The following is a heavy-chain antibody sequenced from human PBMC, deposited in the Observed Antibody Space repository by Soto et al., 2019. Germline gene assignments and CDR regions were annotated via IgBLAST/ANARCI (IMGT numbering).Heavy chain of an antibody. CDR3: ARGRYYGSGTPIKYFDL. CDR2: IFYSGST. CDR1: GGYISPYF. Sequence: SETLSLTCTVSGGYISPYFWSWIRKPPGKGLEWIGYIFYSGSTNYNPSLTSRVTISVDTSKNQFSLKLSSVTAADTAVYYCARGRYYGSGTPIKYFDLWGRGTLVTVSS. V-gene: IGHV4-59*01. D-gene: IGHD3-10*01. J-gene: IGHJ2*01.